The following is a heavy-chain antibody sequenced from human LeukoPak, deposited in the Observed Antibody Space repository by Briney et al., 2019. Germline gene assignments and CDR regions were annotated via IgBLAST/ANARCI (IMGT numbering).Heavy chain of an antibody. CDR3: AKDRGVPAAFYWFDP. V-gene: IGHV3-23*01. J-gene: IGHJ5*02. CDR2: ISGSGGST. Sequence: PGGSLRLSCAASGFTFSSYAVSWVRQAPGKGLEWVSAISGSGGSTYYADSVKGRFTISRDNSKNTLYLQMNSLRAEDTAVYYCAKDRGVPAAFYWFDPWGQGTLVTVSS. D-gene: IGHD2-2*01. CDR1: GFTFSSYA.